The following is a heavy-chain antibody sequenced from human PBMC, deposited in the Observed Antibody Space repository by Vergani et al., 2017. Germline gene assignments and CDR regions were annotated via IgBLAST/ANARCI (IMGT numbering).Heavy chain of an antibody. CDR3: ARDRISSRWYENYYYYYGMDV. Sequence: QVQLQESCPGLVKPSETLSLTCTVSGGSISSYYWSWIRQPPGKGLEWVGYIYYSGSTNYNPSLKSRVTISVDTSKNQFSLKLSSVTAADTAVYYCARDRISSRWYENYYYYYGMDVWGQGTTVTVSS. V-gene: IGHV4-59*01. CDR2: IYYSGST. J-gene: IGHJ6*02. D-gene: IGHD6-13*01. CDR1: GGSISSYY.